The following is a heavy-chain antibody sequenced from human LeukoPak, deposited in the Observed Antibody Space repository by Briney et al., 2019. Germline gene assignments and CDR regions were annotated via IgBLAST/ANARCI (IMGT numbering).Heavy chain of an antibody. J-gene: IGHJ4*02. CDR1: GYTFTSYD. Sequence: ASVKVSCKASGYTFTSYDINWVRQATGQGLEWMGWMNPNSGNTGHAQKFQGRVTMTRNSSISTAYMELSSLRSEDTAVYYCARGRYSIAARRFDYWGQGTLVTVSS. D-gene: IGHD6-6*01. CDR3: ARGRYSIAARRFDY. V-gene: IGHV1-8*01. CDR2: MNPNSGNT.